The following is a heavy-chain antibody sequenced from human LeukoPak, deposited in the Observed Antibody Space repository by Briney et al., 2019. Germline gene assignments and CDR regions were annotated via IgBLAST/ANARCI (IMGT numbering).Heavy chain of an antibody. J-gene: IGHJ6*03. CDR1: GFSFSSYA. D-gene: IGHD3-10*01. V-gene: IGHV3-23*01. Sequence: GGSLRLSCATSGFSFSSYAMTWVRQAPGKGLDWVSSISYSGSSTHYADSVMGRFTISRDNSKNTLYLQMNSLRPEDTAVYYCAKAESPGHGSYGIYYYYMDVWGKGTTVTVSS. CDR2: ISYSGSST. CDR3: AKAESPGHGSYGIYYYYMDV.